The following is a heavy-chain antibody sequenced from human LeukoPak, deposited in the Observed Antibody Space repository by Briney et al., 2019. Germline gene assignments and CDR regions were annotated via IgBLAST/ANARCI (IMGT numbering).Heavy chain of an antibody. CDR2: ISSNGGST. D-gene: IGHD1-26*01. V-gene: IGHV3-64*01. J-gene: IGHJ4*02. CDR3: ARTPSGSYVDY. CDR1: GFTFSSYA. Sequence: PGGSLRLSCAASGFTFSSYAMHWVRQAPGKGLEYVSAISSNGGSTYYANSVKGRFTISRDNSKNTLYLQMGSLRAEDMAVYYRARTPSGSYVDYWGQGTLVTVSS.